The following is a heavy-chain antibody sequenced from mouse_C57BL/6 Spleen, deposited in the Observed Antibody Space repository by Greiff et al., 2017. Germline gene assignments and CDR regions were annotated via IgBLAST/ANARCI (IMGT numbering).Heavy chain of an antibody. V-gene: IGHV1-80*01. CDR2: IYPGDGDT. CDR3: ARGDYYGSSHFAY. D-gene: IGHD1-1*01. Sequence: VQLQQSGAELVKPGASVKISCKASGYAFSSYWMNWVKQRPGKGLEWIGQIYPGDGDTNYNGKFKGKATLTADKSSSTAYMQLSSLTSEDSAVYFCARGDYYGSSHFAYWGQGTLVTVSA. CDR1: GYAFSSYW. J-gene: IGHJ3*01.